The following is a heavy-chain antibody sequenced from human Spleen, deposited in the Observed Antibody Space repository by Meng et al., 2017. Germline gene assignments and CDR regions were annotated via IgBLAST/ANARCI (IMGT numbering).Heavy chain of an antibody. V-gene: IGHV1-2*06. CDR3: ARDEDISAAGKLFGDY. CDR2: IDPNNDHT. Sequence: QGQVVQSGPEVKKPGALVKLSCKPSGYTFAAYWIPWLRQAPGQGLEWMGRIDPNNDHTQYAQNFQGRVTMTSDTSISTVYMELSGLRSDDTAMYYCARDEDISAAGKLFGDYWGQGTLVTVSS. D-gene: IGHD6-25*01. CDR1: GYTFAAYW. J-gene: IGHJ4*02.